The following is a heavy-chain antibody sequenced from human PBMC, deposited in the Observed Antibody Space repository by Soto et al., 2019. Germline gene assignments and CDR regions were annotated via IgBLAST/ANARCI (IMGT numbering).Heavy chain of an antibody. CDR3: ARGRSGNYYYYGMDV. V-gene: IGHV1-69*02. J-gene: IGHJ6*02. Sequence: QVQPVQSGAEVKKPGSSVKVSCKASGGTFSSYTISWVRQAPGQGLEWMGRIIPILGIANYAQKFQGRVTITADKSTSTAYMELSSLRSEDTAVYYCARGRSGNYYYYGMDVWGQGTTVTVSS. CDR1: GGTFSSYT. CDR2: IIPILGIA. D-gene: IGHD3-10*01.